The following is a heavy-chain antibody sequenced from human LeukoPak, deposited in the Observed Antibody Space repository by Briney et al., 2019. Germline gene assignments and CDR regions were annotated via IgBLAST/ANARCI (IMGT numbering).Heavy chain of an antibody. CDR1: GFTFSSYW. Sequence: QPGGSLRLSCAASGFTFSSYWMHWVRQAPGKGLVWVSRINSDGSSTSYADSVKGRFTISRDNAKNTLYLQMNSLRVEDTAVYYCVRGSGNWGSGGYFDYWGQGTLVTVSS. J-gene: IGHJ4*02. CDR2: INSDGSST. CDR3: VRGSGNWGSGGYFDY. V-gene: IGHV3-74*01. D-gene: IGHD7-27*01.